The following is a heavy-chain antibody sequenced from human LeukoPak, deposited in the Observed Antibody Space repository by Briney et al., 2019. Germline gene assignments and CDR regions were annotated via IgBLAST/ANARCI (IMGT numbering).Heavy chain of an antibody. D-gene: IGHD6-13*01. J-gene: IGHJ6*02. CDR1: GGSISSSSW. Sequence: SGTLSLTCAVSGGSISSSSWWSWVRQPPGKGLEWIGEIYHSGSTNYNPSLESRVTISVDKSKNQFSLKLSSVTAADTAVYYCARVGIAAAAVYYYYGMDVWGQGTTVTVSS. CDR2: IYHSGST. CDR3: ARVGIAAAAVYYYYGMDV. V-gene: IGHV4-4*02.